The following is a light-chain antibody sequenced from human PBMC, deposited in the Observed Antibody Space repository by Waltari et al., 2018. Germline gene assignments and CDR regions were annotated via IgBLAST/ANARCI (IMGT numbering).Light chain of an antibody. J-gene: IGKJ4*01. CDR2: HAS. Sequence: IVMTQSPATLSVSPGERATLSCRASQDINITLAWLQHIPGRAPRLLIYHASKRPHTVPARFSGSGSGTEFTLTISSMQSEDFALYYCQQYHDWPPGFGGGTRVEIK. V-gene: IGKV3-15*01. CDR3: QQYHDWPPG. CDR1: QDINIT.